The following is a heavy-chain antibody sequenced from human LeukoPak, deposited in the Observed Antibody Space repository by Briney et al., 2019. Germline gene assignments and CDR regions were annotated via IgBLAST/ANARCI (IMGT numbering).Heavy chain of an antibody. CDR2: IKKDGSEK. CDR1: GFTFSSHW. V-gene: IGHV3-7*03. D-gene: IGHD2-15*01. J-gene: IGHJ5*02. Sequence: TGGSLRLSCAASGFTFSSHWMSWVRQAPGKGLEWVANIKKDGSEKYYVDAVKGRFTISRDNAKTSLYLQMNSLRAEDTAVYYCAKSKEDCCGSFDPWGQGTLVTVSS. CDR3: AKSKEDCCGSFDP.